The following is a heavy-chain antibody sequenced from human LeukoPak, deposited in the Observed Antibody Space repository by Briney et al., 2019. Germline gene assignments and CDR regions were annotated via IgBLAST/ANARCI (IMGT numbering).Heavy chain of an antibody. CDR2: ISVSGNT. CDR3: SKWKAIVLVPAARSPIDY. V-gene: IGHV3-23*01. D-gene: IGHD2-2*01. Sequence: GGSLRLSCAASGFTLSSYAMSWVRQGPGKGLEWVSAISVSGNTYHADSVKGRFTISRDNSKHTLYLQMNSLRAEDTAVYYCSKWKAIVLVPAARSPIDYWGQGTLVTVSS. J-gene: IGHJ4*02. CDR1: GFTLSSYA.